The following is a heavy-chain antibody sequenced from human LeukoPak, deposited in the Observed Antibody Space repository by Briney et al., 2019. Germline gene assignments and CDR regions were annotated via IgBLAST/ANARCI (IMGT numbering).Heavy chain of an antibody. Sequence: SETMSLTCAVCGGSFRGYYWSWIRQPPGKGLEWIGEINHSGSTNHNPSLKSRVTISVATSKNQFSLMLSSVTAADTAVYYCARETMVRGVRPKRFDPWGQGTLVTVSS. J-gene: IGHJ5*02. CDR2: INHSGST. V-gene: IGHV4-34*01. D-gene: IGHD3-10*01. CDR3: ARETMVRGVRPKRFDP. CDR1: GGSFRGYY.